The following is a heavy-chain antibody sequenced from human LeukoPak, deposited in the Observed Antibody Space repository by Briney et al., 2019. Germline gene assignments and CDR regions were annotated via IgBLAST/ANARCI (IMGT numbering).Heavy chain of an antibody. D-gene: IGHD3-10*01. CDR2: INHSGST. CDR1: GGSFSHYY. V-gene: IGHV4-34*01. J-gene: IGHJ5*02. CDR3: ARGSQYTKGLLWFGGRANWFDP. Sequence: PSETLCLTCAVYGGSFSHYYWSWIRQPPGKGLEWIGEINHSGSTNYNPSLKSRVTISVDTSKNQFSLKLSSVTAADTAVYYCARGSQYTKGLLWFGGRANWFDPWGQGTLVTVSS.